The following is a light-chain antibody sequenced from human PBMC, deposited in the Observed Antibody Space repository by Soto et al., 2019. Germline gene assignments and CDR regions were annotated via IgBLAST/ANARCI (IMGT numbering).Light chain of an antibody. CDR2: TTN. V-gene: IGLV7-43*01. J-gene: IGLJ7*01. CDR3: LLYYGGAQLV. CDR1: TGAVTSGNY. Sequence: QAVVTQEPSLTVSPGGTVTLTCASGTGAVTSGNYPSWFQQRPGQAPRTLIYTTNSKHSWTPARFSGSLLGDKAALTLSGVQPEDEADYYCLLYYGGAQLVFGGGTQLTVL.